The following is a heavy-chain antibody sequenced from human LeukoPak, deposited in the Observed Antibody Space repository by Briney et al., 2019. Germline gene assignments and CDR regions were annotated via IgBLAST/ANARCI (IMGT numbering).Heavy chain of an antibody. J-gene: IGHJ4*02. D-gene: IGHD6-13*01. CDR3: ARGPAVVYSSSWYAFYFDY. CDR1: GGSFSGYY. CDR2: INHSGST. Sequence: MPSETLSLTCAVYGGSFSGYYWSWIRQPPGKGLEWIGEINHSGSTNYNPSLKSRVTISVDTSKNQFSLKLSSVTAADTAVYYCARGPAVVYSSSWYAFYFDYWGQGTLVTVSS. V-gene: IGHV4-34*01.